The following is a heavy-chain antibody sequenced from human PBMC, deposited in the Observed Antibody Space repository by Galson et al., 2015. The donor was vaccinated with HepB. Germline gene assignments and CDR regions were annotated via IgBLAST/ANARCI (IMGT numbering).Heavy chain of an antibody. CDR1: GYTFANYD. Sequence: SVKVSCKASGYTFANYDINWLRQATGQELEWLGWANPNSGNRGYAQKFQGRVTMTRDTSISTAYMELSSLGSEDTAIYYCAKETGLVLGPDAFDIWGQGTMVTVSS. D-gene: IGHD2-8*02. J-gene: IGHJ3*02. CDR3: AKETGLVLGPDAFDI. CDR2: ANPNSGNR. V-gene: IGHV1-8*01.